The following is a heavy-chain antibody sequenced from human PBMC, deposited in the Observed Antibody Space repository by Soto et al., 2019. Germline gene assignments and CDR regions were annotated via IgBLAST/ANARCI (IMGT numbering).Heavy chain of an antibody. V-gene: IGHV2-5*02. CDR2: IYWDDDK. J-gene: IGHJ4*02. Sequence: SGPTLVNPTQTLTLTCTFSGFSLSTSGVGVGWIRQPPGKALEWLALIYWDDDKRYSPSLKSRLTITKDTSKNQVVLTMTNMDPVDTATYYCAHSSHXYGSGSYGAQTSYYFDYWGQGTLVTVSS. CDR3: AHSSHXYGSGSYGAQTSYYFDY. CDR1: GFSLSTSGVG. D-gene: IGHD3-10*01.